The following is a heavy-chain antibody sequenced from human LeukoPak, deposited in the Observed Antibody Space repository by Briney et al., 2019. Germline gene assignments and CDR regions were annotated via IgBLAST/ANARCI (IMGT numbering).Heavy chain of an antibody. CDR2: MNPTSGKT. CDR1: GCTFNTYD. D-gene: IGHD5-12*01. Sequence: ASVKVSCKASGCTFNTYDINWVRQATGQGLEWMGWMNPTSGKTSYAQKFQGRVTITSNTSTTTAQMELSSLGSEDTAVYYCARVRWLRLGVNEYYYYMDVWGKGTTVTVSS. V-gene: IGHV1-8*03. J-gene: IGHJ6*03. CDR3: ARVRWLRLGVNEYYYYMDV.